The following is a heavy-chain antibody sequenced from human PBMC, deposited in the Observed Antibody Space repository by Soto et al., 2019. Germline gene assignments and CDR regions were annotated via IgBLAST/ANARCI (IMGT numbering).Heavy chain of an antibody. Sequence: ASVKVSCKASGYTFTSYGISWVRQAPGQGLEWMGWISAYNGNTNYAQKLQGRVTMTTDTSTSTAYMELRSLRSDDTAVYYCARAGFGELPDYYYGMDVWGQGTTGTVS. CDR1: GYTFTSYG. CDR2: ISAYNGNT. D-gene: IGHD3-10*01. CDR3: ARAGFGELPDYYYGMDV. V-gene: IGHV1-18*01. J-gene: IGHJ6*02.